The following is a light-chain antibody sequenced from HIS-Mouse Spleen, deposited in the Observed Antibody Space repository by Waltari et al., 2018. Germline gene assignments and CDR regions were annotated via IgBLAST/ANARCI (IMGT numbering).Light chain of an antibody. J-gene: IGKJ1*01. CDR1: QGISSD. CDR2: AAS. Sequence: DIQLTQSPSFLSASVGARVTITCRASQGISSDLTWYQQKPGKAPKLLIYAASTLQSGVPSRFSGSGSGTEFTLTISSLQPEDFATYYCQQLNSYPPTFGQGTKVEIK. V-gene: IGKV1-9*01. CDR3: QQLNSYPPT.